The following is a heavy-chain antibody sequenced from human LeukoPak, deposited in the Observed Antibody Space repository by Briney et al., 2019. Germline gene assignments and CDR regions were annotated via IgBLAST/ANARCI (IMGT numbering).Heavy chain of an antibody. CDR1: GGSISSCSYY. V-gene: IGHV4-39*01. D-gene: IGHD3-22*01. CDR3: ARRNYYDSSGYYH. Sequence: SETLSLTCTVSGGSISSCSYYWGWIRQPPGKGLEWIGSIYYSGSTYYNPSLKSRVTISVDTSKNQFSLKLSSVTAADTAVYYCARRNYYDSSGYYHWGQGTLVTVSS. J-gene: IGHJ4*02. CDR2: IYYSGST.